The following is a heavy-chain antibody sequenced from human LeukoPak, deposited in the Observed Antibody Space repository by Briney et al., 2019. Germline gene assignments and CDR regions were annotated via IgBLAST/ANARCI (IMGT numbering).Heavy chain of an antibody. CDR2: ISSSSSYI. J-gene: IGHJ6*04. CDR1: GFTVSSNY. V-gene: IGHV3-21*01. Sequence: GGSLRLSCAASGFTVSSNYMSWVRQAPGKGLEWVSSISSSSSYIYYADSVKGRFTISRDNAKNSLYLQMNSLRAEDTAVYYCARDNYGDYRYYYYYGMDVWGKGTTVTVSS. D-gene: IGHD4-17*01. CDR3: ARDNYGDYRYYYYYGMDV.